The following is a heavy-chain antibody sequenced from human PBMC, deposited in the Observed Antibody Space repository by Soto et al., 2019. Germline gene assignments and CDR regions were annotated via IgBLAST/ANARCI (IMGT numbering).Heavy chain of an antibody. CDR1: GGSVSSSNW. J-gene: IGHJ3*02. CDR2: ISHSGRP. CDR3: ARVLDVVVSADDAVDI. Sequence: QVQLQESGPGLVKPSGTLSLTCAVSGGSVSSSNWWSWVRHSPGKGLEGMGEISHSGRPHYNPSLPSRAAMSVDKFTNTTALRLTSVTAADTAVYYCARVLDVVVSADDAVDIWSTGTRVIVPS. D-gene: IGHD2-21*02. V-gene: IGHV4-4*02.